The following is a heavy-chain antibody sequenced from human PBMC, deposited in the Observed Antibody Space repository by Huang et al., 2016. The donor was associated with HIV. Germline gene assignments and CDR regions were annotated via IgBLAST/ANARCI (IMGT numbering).Heavy chain of an antibody. CDR1: GFSFANYA. Sequence: QVQLVESGGGVVQPGRALRPFCAASGFSFANYAMHWVRQAAGKRLEWVTFISNDGSSRYYADSVKGRFTMSRDNFKNALYLQMNRLRGDDTAVYYCTREYTVAGAFDLWGQGTMVTVSS. CDR2: ISNDGSSR. J-gene: IGHJ3*01. CDR3: TREYTVAGAFDL. D-gene: IGHD5-12*01. V-gene: IGHV3-30-3*01.